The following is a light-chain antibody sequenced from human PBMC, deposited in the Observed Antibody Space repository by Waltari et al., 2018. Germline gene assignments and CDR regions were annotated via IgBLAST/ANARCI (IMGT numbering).Light chain of an antibody. CDR2: QAS. CDR1: QSVSNW. Sequence: DIQLTQSPSTLSASVGDRVTITCRASQSVSNWLAWYQQKPGRATKLLIYQASTLQSGVPTRFSGSGSGTEFTITISSLQPDDFATYYCLQYNTYRTFGQGTKLDIK. J-gene: IGKJ1*01. V-gene: IGKV1-5*03. CDR3: LQYNTYRT.